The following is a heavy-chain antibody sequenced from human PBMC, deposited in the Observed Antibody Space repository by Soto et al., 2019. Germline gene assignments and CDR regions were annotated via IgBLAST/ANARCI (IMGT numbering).Heavy chain of an antibody. Sequence: SETLSLTCTVSGGSISSGGYYWSWIRQHPGKGLEWIGYIYYSGSTCYNPSLKSRVTISVDTSKNQFSLKLSSVTAADTAVYYCARDQVDCIRTSCYYWFDPWGQGTLVPVSS. CDR1: GGSISSGGYY. V-gene: IGHV4-31*03. CDR2: IYYSGST. CDR3: ARDQVDCIRTSCYYWFDP. D-gene: IGHD2-2*01. J-gene: IGHJ5*02.